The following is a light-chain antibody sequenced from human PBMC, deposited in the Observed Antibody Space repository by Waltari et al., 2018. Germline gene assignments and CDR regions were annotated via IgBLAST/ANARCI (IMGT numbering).Light chain of an antibody. J-gene: IGLJ2*01. Sequence: QSVLTQPPSASGTPGQRVTISCSGSSSNIGSNTVNWYQQLPGTPPKLFIYRNKQRPSGVPDRFSGSKSGTSASLAISGLQSEDEADYYCAAWDDSLNAVVFGGGTKLTVL. CDR2: RNK. V-gene: IGLV1-44*01. CDR1: SSNIGSNT. CDR3: AAWDDSLNAVV.